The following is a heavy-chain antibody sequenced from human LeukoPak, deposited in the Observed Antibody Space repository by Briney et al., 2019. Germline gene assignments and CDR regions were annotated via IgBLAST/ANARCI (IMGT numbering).Heavy chain of an antibody. CDR2: INPNSGGT. CDR3: ARGWDYDFWSGYYFAEYFQH. CDR1: GYTFTGYY. J-gene: IGHJ1*01. D-gene: IGHD3-3*01. Sequence: ASVKVSCKASGYTFTGYYMHWVRQAPGQGLEWMGWINPNSGGTNYAQKFQGRVTMTRDTSISTAYMELSRLRSDDTAVYYCARGWDYDFWSGYYFAEYFQHWGQGTLVTVSS. V-gene: IGHV1-2*02.